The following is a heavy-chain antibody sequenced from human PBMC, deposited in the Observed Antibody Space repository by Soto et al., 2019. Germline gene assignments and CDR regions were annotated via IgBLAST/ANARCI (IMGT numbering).Heavy chain of an antibody. D-gene: IGHD2-8*01. CDR3: ARSSMVYASGGAFDI. Sequence: SETLSLTCAVYGGSFSGYFWSWIRQPPGKGLEWIGEINHSGSTNYNPSLKSRVTISMDTSKNQFSLNLTSVTAADTAVHYCARSSMVYASGGAFDIWGQGTMVTVSS. CDR1: GGSFSGYF. CDR2: INHSGST. V-gene: IGHV4-34*01. J-gene: IGHJ3*02.